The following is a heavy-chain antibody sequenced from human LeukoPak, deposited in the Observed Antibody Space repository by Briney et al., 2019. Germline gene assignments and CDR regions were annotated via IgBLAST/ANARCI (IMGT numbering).Heavy chain of an antibody. J-gene: IGHJ3*01. CDR1: GGTFNIYA. D-gene: IGHD3-22*01. Sequence: GASVKVSFKASGGTFNIYAISWVRQAPGQGLEGMGGIIPIFGIANYAQKFQGRVTITADKSTSTAYMELSSLRSEDTAVYYCARARAPYYYDSSGSFWGQGTMVTVSS. V-gene: IGHV1-69*17. CDR3: ARARAPYYYDSSGSF. CDR2: IIPIFGIA.